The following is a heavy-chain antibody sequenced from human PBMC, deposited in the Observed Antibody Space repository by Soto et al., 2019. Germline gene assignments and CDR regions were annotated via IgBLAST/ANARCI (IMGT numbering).Heavy chain of an antibody. J-gene: IGHJ1*01. V-gene: IGHV3-7*01. CDR1: GFTFSSYW. D-gene: IGHD1-7*01. Sequence: GGSLRLSCAASGFTFSSYWMSWVRQAPGKGLEWVANIKQDGSEKYYVDSVKGRFTISRDNAKNSLYLQMNSLRAEDTAVYYCARDPTLLYNWNYENPRAGPHTEYFQHWGQGTLVTVSS. CDR2: IKQDGSEK. CDR3: ARDPTLLYNWNYENPRAGPHTEYFQH.